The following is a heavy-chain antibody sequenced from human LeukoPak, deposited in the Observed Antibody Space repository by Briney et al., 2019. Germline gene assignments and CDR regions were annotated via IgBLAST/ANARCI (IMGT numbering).Heavy chain of an antibody. D-gene: IGHD5-12*01. CDR1: GYTFTSYY. CDR2: INPSGGST. J-gene: IGHJ4*02. CDR3: ARTPLRPAATTPRQLDY. V-gene: IGHV1-46*01. Sequence: ASVKVSCKASGYTFTSYYMHWVRQAPGQGLEWMGIINPSGGSTSYAQKFQGRVTMTRDTSTSTVYMELSSLRSEDTAVYYCARTPLRPAATTPRQLDYWGQGTLVTVSS.